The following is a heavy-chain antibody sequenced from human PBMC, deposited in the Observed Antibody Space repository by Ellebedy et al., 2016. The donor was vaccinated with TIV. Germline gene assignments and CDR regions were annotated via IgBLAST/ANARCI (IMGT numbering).Heavy chain of an antibody. V-gene: IGHV3-53*01. J-gene: IGHJ4*02. CDR1: GFTVSSNY. D-gene: IGHD6-19*01. CDR2: IYSGGST. CDR3: ASNGAGNYFDC. Sequence: GESLKISCAASGFTVSSNYMSWVRQAPGKGPEWVSVIYSGGSTYYADSVKGRFTISRDNSKNTLYLQMNSLRAEDTAVYYCASNGAGNYFDCWGQGTLVTVSS.